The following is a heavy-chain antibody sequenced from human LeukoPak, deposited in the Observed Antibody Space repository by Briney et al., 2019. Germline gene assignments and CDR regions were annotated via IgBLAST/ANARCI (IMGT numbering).Heavy chain of an antibody. CDR2: ISGSGGST. CDR1: GFTFSSYA. Sequence: GGSLRLSCAASGFTFSSYAMSWVRQAPGKGLEWVSAISGSGGSTYYADSVKGRFTISRDNSKNTLYLQMNSLRAEDTAVYYCAKDRGAGWLLRGVVDPWGQGTLVSVSS. V-gene: IGHV3-23*01. D-gene: IGHD3-22*01. J-gene: IGHJ5*02. CDR3: AKDRGAGWLLRGVVDP.